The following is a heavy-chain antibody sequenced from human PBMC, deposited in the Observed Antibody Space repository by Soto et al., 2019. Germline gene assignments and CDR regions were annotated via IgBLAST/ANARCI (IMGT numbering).Heavy chain of an antibody. CDR3: ARALRYCSGGICYPPPYYFDY. J-gene: IGHJ4*02. CDR1: GFTSSTYN. CDR2: ISSTSSFI. D-gene: IGHD2-15*01. V-gene: IGHV3-21*01. Sequence: EVQLVESGGGLVKPGGSLRVSCAASGFTSSTYNMNWVRQAPGKGLEWVSSISSTSSFIYYADSVKGRFTISRDNAKNSLSLHMNSLRAEDTAVYYRARALRYCSGGICYPPPYYFDYWGQGTLVTVSS.